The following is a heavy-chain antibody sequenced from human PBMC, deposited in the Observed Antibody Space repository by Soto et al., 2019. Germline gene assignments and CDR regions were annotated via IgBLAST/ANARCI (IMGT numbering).Heavy chain of an antibody. CDR2: LSSSSSTI. J-gene: IGHJ4*02. Sequence: EVQMVESGGGLVQPGGSLRLYCAASGFTFSSYSMNWFRPAPGKGLERVSYLSSSSSTIYYADSVKGRFTSSRDNAKNSLYLQMNSRGDEDTAVYYCAILFGNYYGAGGIDYWGQGTLVTVSS. CDR1: GFTFSSYS. V-gene: IGHV3-48*02. CDR3: AILFGNYYGAGGIDY. D-gene: IGHD3-10*01.